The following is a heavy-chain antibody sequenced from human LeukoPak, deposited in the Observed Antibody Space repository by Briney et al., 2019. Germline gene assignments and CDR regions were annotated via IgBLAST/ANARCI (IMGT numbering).Heavy chain of an antibody. Sequence: DPSETLSLTCTISGDSISRGTYNWSWIRRHPGRGLEWIGYIYYSDRTYYNPSLMSRGAISMDTTKNQFSLRLTSMTAADTAVYYCARGIECTSGSRYGGFDYWGQGNLVIVSS. CDR2: IYYSDRT. CDR3: ARGIECTSGSRYGGFDY. D-gene: IGHD2-8*01. CDR1: GDSISRGTYN. J-gene: IGHJ4*02. V-gene: IGHV4-31*03.